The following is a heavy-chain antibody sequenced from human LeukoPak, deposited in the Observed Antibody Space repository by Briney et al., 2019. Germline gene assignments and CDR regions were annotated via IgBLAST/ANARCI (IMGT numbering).Heavy chain of an antibody. J-gene: IGHJ4*02. D-gene: IGHD3-16*02. CDR3: ARIIGPFGTYRHDS. CDR2: INQGGGGR. Sequence: GGSLRLSCAVSGFIFSSYGMSWVRQAPGKGLEWVGGINQGGGGRNYGDSVKGRFTISTDNAENSLYLQMNRLSAEDTAVSSCARIIGPFGTYRHDSWGQGTLVSVSS. CDR1: GFIFSSYG. V-gene: IGHV3-7*01.